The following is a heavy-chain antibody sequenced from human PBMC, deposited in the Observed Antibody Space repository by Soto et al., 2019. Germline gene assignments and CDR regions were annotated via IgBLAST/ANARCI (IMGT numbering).Heavy chain of an antibody. J-gene: IGHJ6*02. V-gene: IGHV3-23*01. CDR1: GFTFSSYA. CDR2: ISGSGGST. CDR3: ANGGSSTTPAYYYGMDV. Sequence: GGSLRLSCAASGFTFSSYAMSWVRQAPGKGLEWVSAISGSGGSTYYADSVKGRFTISRDNSKNTLYLQMNSLRAEDTAVYYCANGGSSTTPAYYYGMDVWGQGTTVTVSS. D-gene: IGHD2-2*01.